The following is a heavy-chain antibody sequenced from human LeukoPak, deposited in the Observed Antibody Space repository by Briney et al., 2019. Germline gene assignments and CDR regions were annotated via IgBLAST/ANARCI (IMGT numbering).Heavy chain of an antibody. CDR3: AREDTAMVPYYFDY. V-gene: IGHV4-39*07. J-gene: IGHJ4*02. CDR1: GGSISSSSYY. CDR2: IYYSGST. D-gene: IGHD5-18*01. Sequence: KTSETLSSTCTVSGGSISSSSYYWGWIRQPPGKGLEWIGSIYYSGSTYYNPSLKSRVTISVDTSKNQFSLKLSSVTAADTAVYYCAREDTAMVPYYFDYWGQGTLVTVSS.